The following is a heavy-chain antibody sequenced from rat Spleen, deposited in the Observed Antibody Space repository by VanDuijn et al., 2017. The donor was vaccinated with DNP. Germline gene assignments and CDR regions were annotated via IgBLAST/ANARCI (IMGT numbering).Heavy chain of an antibody. CDR3: TSNPHVRTAAPFDY. Sequence: EVQLVESGGGLVQPGRSLKLSCVVSGFTLSDSAMAWVRQAPKKGLEWVASISNTGDHTYYSASVKGRFSLSRDNAKSTLYLQLNILRSEDTATYYCTSNPHVRTAAPFDYWGPGIMVTVSS. CDR2: ISNTGDHT. V-gene: IGHV5-25*01. CDR1: GFTLSDSA. J-gene: IGHJ2*01. D-gene: IGHD3-8*01.